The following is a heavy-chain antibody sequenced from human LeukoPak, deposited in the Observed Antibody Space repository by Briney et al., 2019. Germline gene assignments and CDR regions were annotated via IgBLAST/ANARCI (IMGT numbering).Heavy chain of an antibody. D-gene: IGHD3-22*01. CDR3: AKDQFPRSSGYYGFVSEVDY. CDR1: GFTFSSYA. J-gene: IGHJ4*02. Sequence: GRSLSLSCAASGFTFSSYAMSWVRQAPGEGLEWASAFSGSGGSTYYAGSVKRRFTIPRHNSKNTLYLQMNSLRAEDKAVYYCAKDQFPRSSGYYGFVSEVDYWGQGTLVTVSS. V-gene: IGHV3-23*01. CDR2: FSGSGGST.